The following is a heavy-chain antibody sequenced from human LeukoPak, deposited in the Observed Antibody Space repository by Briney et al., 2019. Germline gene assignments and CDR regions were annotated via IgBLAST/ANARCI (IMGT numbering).Heavy chain of an antibody. CDR3: ARATVRSYYYYMDA. CDR1: GGSISSYY. Sequence: SETLSLTCTVSGGSISSYYWSWIRQPPGKGLEWIGYIYYSGSTNYNPSLKSRVTISVDTSKNQFSLKLSSVTAADTAVYYCARATVRSYYYYMDAWGKGTTVTISS. J-gene: IGHJ6*03. V-gene: IGHV4-59*01. CDR2: IYYSGST. D-gene: IGHD3-16*01.